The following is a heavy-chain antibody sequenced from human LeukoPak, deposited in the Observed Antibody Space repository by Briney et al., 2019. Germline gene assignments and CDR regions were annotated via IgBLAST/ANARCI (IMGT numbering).Heavy chain of an antibody. CDR3: ARETGYYDSSGYRPYYFDY. D-gene: IGHD3-22*01. CDR2: INPSGGST. CDR1: GYTLTELS. J-gene: IGHJ4*02. V-gene: IGHV1-46*01. Sequence: ASVKVSCKVSGYTLTELSMHWVRQAPGQGLEWMGIINPSGGSTSYAQKFQGRVTMTRDTSTSTVYMELSSLRPEDTAVYYCARETGYYDSSGYRPYYFDYWGQGTLVTVSS.